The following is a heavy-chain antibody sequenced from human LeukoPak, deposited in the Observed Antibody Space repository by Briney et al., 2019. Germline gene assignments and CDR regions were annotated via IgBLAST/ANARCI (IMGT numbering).Heavy chain of an antibody. CDR2: INPNSGGT. CDR3: ARGHPYDILTIDVEWYFDY. J-gene: IGHJ4*02. CDR1: GYTFTGYY. V-gene: IGHV1-2*02. D-gene: IGHD3-9*01. Sequence: WASVKVSCKASGYTFTGYYMHWVRQAPGQGLEWMGWINPNSGGTNYAQKFQGRVTMTRDTSISTAHMELSRLRSDDTAVYYCARGHPYDILTIDVEWYFDYWGQGTLVTVSS.